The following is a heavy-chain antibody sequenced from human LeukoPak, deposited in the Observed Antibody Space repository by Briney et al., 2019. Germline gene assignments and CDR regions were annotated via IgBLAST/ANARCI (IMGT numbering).Heavy chain of an antibody. CDR2: IYYSGST. Sequence: SETLSLTCTVSGGSISSYYWSWIRQPPGKGLEWIGYIYYSGSTNYNPSLKSRVTISVDTSKNQFSLKLSSVTAADTAVHYCASSYCSSTSCYMRRGAFDIWGQGTMVTVSS. CDR1: GGSISSYY. CDR3: ASSYCSSTSCYMRRGAFDI. D-gene: IGHD2-2*02. V-gene: IGHV4-59*08. J-gene: IGHJ3*02.